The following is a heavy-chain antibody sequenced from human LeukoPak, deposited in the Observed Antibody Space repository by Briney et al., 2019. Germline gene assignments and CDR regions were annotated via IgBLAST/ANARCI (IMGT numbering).Heavy chain of an antibody. Sequence: PSETLSLTCTVSGGSISSSTSYWGWIRQPPGKGLEWIGNIYYGGSTYYNPSLKSRVSISVDTSKNQFSLSLSSMTAADTAVYYCARWMETPRGYFDHWGQGTVVTVSS. D-gene: IGHD1-1*01. CDR1: GGSISSSTSY. CDR2: IYYGGST. V-gene: IGHV4-39*01. CDR3: ARWMETPRGYFDH. J-gene: IGHJ4*02.